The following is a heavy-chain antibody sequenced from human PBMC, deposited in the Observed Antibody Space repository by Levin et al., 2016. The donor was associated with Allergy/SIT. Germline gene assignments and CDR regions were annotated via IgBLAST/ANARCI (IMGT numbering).Heavy chain of an antibody. V-gene: IGHV1-46*01. D-gene: IGHD2-2*01. J-gene: IGHJ6*02. CDR2: INPSGGST. CDR3: ARGGGIVVVPAATNYYYYGMDV. CDR1: GYTFTSYY. Sequence: ASVKVSCKASGYTFTSYYMHWVRQAPGQGLEWMGIINPSGGSTSYAQKFQGRVTMTRDTSTSTVYMELSSLRSEDTAVYYCARGGGIVVVPAATNYYYYGMDVWGQGTTVTVSS.